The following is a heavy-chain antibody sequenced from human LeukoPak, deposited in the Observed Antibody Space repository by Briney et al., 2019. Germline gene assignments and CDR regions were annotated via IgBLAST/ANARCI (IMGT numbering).Heavy chain of an antibody. D-gene: IGHD3-22*01. CDR1: GGSISSYY. Sequence: SETLSLTCTVSGGSISSYYWSWIRQPPGKGLEWIGYIYHSGSTYYNPSLKSRVTISVDRSKNQFSLKLSSVTAADTAVYYCARGAPGGYYYDSSGYYYFWFDPWGQGTLVTVSS. J-gene: IGHJ5*02. V-gene: IGHV4-59*12. CDR3: ARGAPGGYYYDSSGYYYFWFDP. CDR2: IYHSGST.